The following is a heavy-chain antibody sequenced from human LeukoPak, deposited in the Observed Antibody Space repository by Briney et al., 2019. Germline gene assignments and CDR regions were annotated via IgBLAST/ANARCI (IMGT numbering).Heavy chain of an antibody. D-gene: IGHD3-3*01. CDR3: ARDSTPRITIFGVVMTHFYFDY. CDR2: IRSDGSTT. CDR1: GFTFSRYW. J-gene: IGHJ4*02. V-gene: IGHV3-74*01. Sequence: PGGSLRLSCAASGFTFSRYWMHWVRQAPGKGLVWVSCIRSDGSTTSIADSVKGRFTISRDNSKNTLYLQMNSLRAEDTAVYYCARDSTPRITIFGVVMTHFYFDYWGQGTLVTVSS.